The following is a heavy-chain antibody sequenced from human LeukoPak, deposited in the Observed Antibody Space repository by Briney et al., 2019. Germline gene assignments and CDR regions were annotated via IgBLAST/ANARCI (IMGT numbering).Heavy chain of an antibody. V-gene: IGHV1-2*06. J-gene: IGHJ4*02. CDR1: GYTFTGYY. Sequence: ASVKVSCKASGYTFTGYYVHWVRQAPGQGLEWMGRINPNSGGTNYAQKFQGRVTMTRDTSISTAYMELSRLRSDDTAVYYCARANPYSSSPDYWGQGTLVTVSS. D-gene: IGHD6-13*01. CDR2: INPNSGGT. CDR3: ARANPYSSSPDY.